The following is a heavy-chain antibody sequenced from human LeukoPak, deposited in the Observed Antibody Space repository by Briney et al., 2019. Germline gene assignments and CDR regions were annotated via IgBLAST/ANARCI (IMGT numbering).Heavy chain of an antibody. D-gene: IGHD3-10*01. J-gene: IGHJ4*02. CDR3: TTDDSGVGND. V-gene: IGHV3-15*01. CDR1: GFNLSKVW. Sequence: PGGSLRLSCAASGFNLSKVWMSWVRQAPGKGLEWVGRIKSKTKTDSETTDYAAPVKETVTISRDDSKNTLYLQMNSLKTEDTGVYYCTTDDSGVGNDWGQGTLATVP. CDR2: IKSKTKTDSETT.